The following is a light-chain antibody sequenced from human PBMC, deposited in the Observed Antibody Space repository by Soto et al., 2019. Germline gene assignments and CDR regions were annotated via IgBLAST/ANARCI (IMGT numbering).Light chain of an antibody. CDR1: QSVSSSY. J-gene: IGKJ3*01. CDR3: PQYGRSPRG. CDR2: GSS. V-gene: IGKV3-20*01. Sequence: EIVLTQSPGTLSLSPGERATLSCRASQSVSSSYLAWYQQKPGQAPRLLIYGSSSRATGIPDRFSGSGSGTGFPLTISRLEPEDLAVYYCPQYGRSPRGFGPGNKVDIK.